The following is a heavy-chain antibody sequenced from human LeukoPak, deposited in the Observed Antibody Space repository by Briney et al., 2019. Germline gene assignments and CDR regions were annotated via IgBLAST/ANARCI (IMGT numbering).Heavy chain of an antibody. CDR1: GGSFSGNY. CDR2: INHSGST. V-gene: IGHV4-34*01. CDR3: ARGSSSGWYIKVQNYFDY. Sequence: PSETLSLTCAVYGGSFSGNYWSWIRQPPGKGLEWIGEINHSGSTNYNPSLKSRVTISVDTSKNQFSLKLSSVTAADTAVYYCARGSSSGWYIKVQNYFDYWGQGTLVTVSS. D-gene: IGHD6-19*01. J-gene: IGHJ4*02.